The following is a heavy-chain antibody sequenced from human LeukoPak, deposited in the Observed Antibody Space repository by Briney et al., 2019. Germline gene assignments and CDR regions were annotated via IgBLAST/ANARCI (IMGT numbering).Heavy chain of an antibody. Sequence: GASVKVSCKASGYTFTGYYMHWVRQAPGQGLEWMGWINPNSGGTNYAQKFQGRVTMTRDTSISTAYMELSRLRSDDTAVYYCARVLGFIWFGELLRDSSGIDVWGQGTTVTVSS. D-gene: IGHD3-10*01. CDR2: INPNSGGT. V-gene: IGHV1-2*02. CDR3: ARVLGFIWFGELLRDSSGIDV. J-gene: IGHJ6*02. CDR1: GYTFTGYY.